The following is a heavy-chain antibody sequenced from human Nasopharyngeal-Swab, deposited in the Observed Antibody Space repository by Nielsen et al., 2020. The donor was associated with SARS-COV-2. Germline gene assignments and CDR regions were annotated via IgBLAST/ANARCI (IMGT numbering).Heavy chain of an antibody. V-gene: IGHV3-7*03. CDR1: GFTFTNYW. J-gene: IGHJ4*02. CDR3: AAGTVLGY. CDR2: IKQGGNEK. Sequence: GESLKISCAASGFTFTNYWMTWVRQAPGKGLEWVANIKQGGNEKYYVDSVKGRFTISRDNAKNSLYLQMNSLRAEDTAMYYCAAGTVLGYWGQGTLVTVSS. D-gene: IGHD1-7*01.